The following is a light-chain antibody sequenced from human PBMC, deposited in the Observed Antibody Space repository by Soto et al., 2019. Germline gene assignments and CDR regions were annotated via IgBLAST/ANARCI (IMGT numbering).Light chain of an antibody. V-gene: IGKV3-15*01. CDR3: QQGHKRPLT. J-gene: IGKJ2*01. CDR2: GAS. CDR1: QSINSE. Sequence: EIVMTQSPATLSLSPGERAALSCRASQSINSELAWYQQKPGQPPRLLIYGASTRATGVLARFTGSESVSEFTLTISGLQSEDFAVHYCQQGHKRPLTFGQGTRLEI.